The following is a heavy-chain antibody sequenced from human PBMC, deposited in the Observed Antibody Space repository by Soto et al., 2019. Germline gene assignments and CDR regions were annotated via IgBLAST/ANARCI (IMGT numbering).Heavy chain of an antibody. V-gene: IGHV4-34*01. J-gene: IGHJ4*02. CDR2: INHRGST. Sequence: QVQLQQWGAGLLKPSETLALTCAVYGGSFSGYYWCWIRQSPGKGMEWIGEINHRGSTKYNPSLKSRVTISVDTSKNQFSLKLSSVTAADTAVYYCARVDDYWGQGTLVTVSS. CDR1: GGSFSGYY. CDR3: ARVDDY.